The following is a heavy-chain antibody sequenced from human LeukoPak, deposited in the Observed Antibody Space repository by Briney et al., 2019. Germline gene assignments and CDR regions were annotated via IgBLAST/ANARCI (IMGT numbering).Heavy chain of an antibody. J-gene: IGHJ4*02. Sequence: PGGSLRLSCAASGFTFSSYEMNWVRQAPGKGLEWVSYISSSGSTIYYADSVKGRFTISRDNAKNSLYLQMNSLRAEDTAVYYCARGGAIPSFDYWGQGTLVTVSS. CDR2: ISSSGSTI. D-gene: IGHD2-21*01. CDR1: GFTFSSYE. CDR3: ARGGAIPSFDY. V-gene: IGHV3-48*03.